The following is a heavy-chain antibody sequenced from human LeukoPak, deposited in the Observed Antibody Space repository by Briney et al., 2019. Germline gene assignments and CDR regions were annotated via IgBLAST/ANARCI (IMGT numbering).Heavy chain of an antibody. Sequence: GGSLRLSCAASGFTFSSYGMHWVRQAPGKGLEWVAVISYDGSIKYYADSVKGRFTISRDNSKNTLYLQMNSLRAEDTAVYYCAKTLRTGSGSYYSPYYYGMDVWGQGTTVTVSS. CDR2: ISYDGSIK. CDR1: GFTFSSYG. J-gene: IGHJ6*02. D-gene: IGHD3-10*01. CDR3: AKTLRTGSGSYYSPYYYGMDV. V-gene: IGHV3-30*18.